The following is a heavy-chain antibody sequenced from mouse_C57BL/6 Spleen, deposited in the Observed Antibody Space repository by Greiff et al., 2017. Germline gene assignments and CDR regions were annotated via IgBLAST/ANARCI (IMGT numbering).Heavy chain of an antibody. CDR2: IWSDGST. D-gene: IGHD2-14*01. J-gene: IGHJ4*01. CDR3: ARQGGTTRRDYYAMDY. CDR1: GFSLTSYG. Sequence: QVQLKESGPGLVAPSQSLSITCTVSGFSLTSYGVHWVRQPPGKGLEWLVVIWSDGSTTYNSALKSRLSISKDNSKSQVFLKMNSLQTDDTAMYYCARQGGTTRRDYYAMDYWGQGTSVTVSS. V-gene: IGHV2-6-1*01.